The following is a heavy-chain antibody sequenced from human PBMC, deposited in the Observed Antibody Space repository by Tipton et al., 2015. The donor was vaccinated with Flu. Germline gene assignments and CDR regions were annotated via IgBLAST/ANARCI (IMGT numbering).Heavy chain of an antibody. J-gene: IGHJ5*02. V-gene: IGHV4-38-2*01. Sequence: TLSLTCSVSGASVGSPYCWGWIRQPPGKGLEWIGNICPGSPYYNPSLKSRVTISIDTSKNQFSLNMRSVTAADMAVYYCARRDYSNYASDPKSWFDPWGQGTLVAVSS. D-gene: IGHD4-11*01. CDR3: ARRDYSNYASDPKSWFDP. CDR1: GASVGSPYC. CDR2: ICPGSP.